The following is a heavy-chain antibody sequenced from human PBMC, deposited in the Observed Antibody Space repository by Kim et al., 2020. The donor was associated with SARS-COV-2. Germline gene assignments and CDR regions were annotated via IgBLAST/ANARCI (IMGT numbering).Heavy chain of an antibody. CDR3: ARRWGWFDS. CDR2: ISSSGYTI. CDR1: GFDFTDYY. J-gene: IGHJ5*01. D-gene: IGHD1-26*01. V-gene: IGHV3-11*01. Sequence: GGSLRLSCAASGFDFTDYYMSWIRQAPGKGLEWVSYISSSGYTIYSADSVKGRFTISRDNAKNSLYLQMNSLRPEDTAVYFCARRWGWFDSWGRGTLVTVSS.